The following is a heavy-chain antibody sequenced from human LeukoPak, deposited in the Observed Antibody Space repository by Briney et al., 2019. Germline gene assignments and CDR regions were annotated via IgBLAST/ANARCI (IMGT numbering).Heavy chain of an antibody. V-gene: IGHV3-73*01. CDR1: GFTFNNYI. CDR3: TGNYYGSGSYADFDY. J-gene: IGHJ4*02. Sequence: GGSLRLSCAASGFTFNNYIMNWVRQASGKGLEWVGRIRSTANGYATAYAASVKGRFTISRDDSKNTAYLQMDSLKTEDTAVYYCTGNYYGSGSYADFDYWGQGTLVTVSS. CDR2: IRSTANGYAT. D-gene: IGHD3-10*01.